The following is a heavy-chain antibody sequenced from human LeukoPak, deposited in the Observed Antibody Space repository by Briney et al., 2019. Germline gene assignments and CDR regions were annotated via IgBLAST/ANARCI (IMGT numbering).Heavy chain of an antibody. CDR2: IYHSGST. V-gene: IGHV4-38-2*02. CDR3: ARDQGNYPY. CDR1: GYSISSGYY. J-gene: IGHJ4*02. Sequence: SETLSLTCTVSGYSISSGYYWGWIRQPPGKGLEWIGSIYHSGSTYYNLSLKSRVTISVDTSKNQFSLKLSSVTAADTAVYYCARDQGNYPYWGQGTLVTVSS. D-gene: IGHD4-11*01.